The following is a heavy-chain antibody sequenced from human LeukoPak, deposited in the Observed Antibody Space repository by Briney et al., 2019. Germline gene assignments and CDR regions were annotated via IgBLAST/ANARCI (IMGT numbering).Heavy chain of an antibody. Sequence: GASVKVSCKASGGTFSSYAISWVRQAPGQGLEWMGGIIPIFGTANYAQKFQGRVTITADESTSTAYMELSSVRSEDTAVYYCARDPEGHYSSSWYGYYYYYGMDVWGQGTTVTVSS. V-gene: IGHV1-69*13. J-gene: IGHJ6*02. CDR1: GGTFSSYA. D-gene: IGHD6-13*01. CDR2: IIPIFGTA. CDR3: ARDPEGHYSSSWYGYYYYYGMDV.